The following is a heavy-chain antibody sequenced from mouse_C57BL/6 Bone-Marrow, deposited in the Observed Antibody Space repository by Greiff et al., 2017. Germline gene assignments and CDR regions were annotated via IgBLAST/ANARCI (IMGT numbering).Heavy chain of an antibody. D-gene: IGHD2-4*01. CDR2: INPNYGTT. J-gene: IGHJ4*01. Sequence: EVHLVESGPELVKPGASVKISCKASGYSFTDYNMNWVKQSNGKSLEWIGVINPNYGTTSYNQKFKGKATLTVDQSSSTAYMQLNSLTSEDSAVYYCARGYEYDYAMDYWGQGTSVTVSS. V-gene: IGHV1-39*01. CDR3: ARGYEYDYAMDY. CDR1: GYSFTDYN.